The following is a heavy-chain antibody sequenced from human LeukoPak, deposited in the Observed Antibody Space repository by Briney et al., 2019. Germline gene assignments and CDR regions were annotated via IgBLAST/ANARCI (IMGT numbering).Heavy chain of an antibody. D-gene: IGHD3-22*01. Sequence: GSLRLSCAASGFTFTSYGMHWVRQAPGKGLEWIGEINHSGSTNYNPSLESRVTMSVDSSKNQFSLKLSSVTAADTAVYYCARGRVGGMIVAWGQGTLVTVSS. J-gene: IGHJ5*02. CDR1: GFTFTSYG. CDR2: INHSGST. CDR3: ARGRVGGMIVA. V-gene: IGHV4-34*01.